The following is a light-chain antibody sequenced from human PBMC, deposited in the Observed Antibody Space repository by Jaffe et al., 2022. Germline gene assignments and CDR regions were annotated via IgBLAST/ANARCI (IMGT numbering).Light chain of an antibody. V-gene: IGKV4-1*01. Sequence: DIVMTQSPDSLAVSLGERATINCKSSQSVLYSSNNKNYLAWYQQKPGQPPKLLIYWASTRESGVPDRFSGSGSGTDFTLTISSLQAEDVAVYYCQQYYSTPRKTFGQGTKVEIK. CDR1: QSVLYSSNNKNY. CDR2: WAS. J-gene: IGKJ1*01. CDR3: QQYYSTPRKT.